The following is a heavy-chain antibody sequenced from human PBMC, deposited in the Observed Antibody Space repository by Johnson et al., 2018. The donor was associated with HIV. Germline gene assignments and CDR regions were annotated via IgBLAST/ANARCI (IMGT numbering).Heavy chain of an antibody. CDR2: ISTNGGST. D-gene: IGHD3-9*01. Sequence: VQLVESGGGLVQPGGSLRLSCVASGFTFSDYYMSWIRQAPGKGLDYVSGISTNGGSTYYANSVKGRFTISRDNSKNTLYLQMGSLRAEDTAVYYCVREEGNDILTRGDAFDIWGQGTLVTVSS. V-gene: IGHV3-64*01. J-gene: IGHJ3*02. CDR1: GFTFSDYY. CDR3: VREEGNDILTRGDAFDI.